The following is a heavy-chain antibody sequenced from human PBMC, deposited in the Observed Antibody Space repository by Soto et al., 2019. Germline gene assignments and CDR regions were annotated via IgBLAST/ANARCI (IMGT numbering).Heavy chain of an antibody. V-gene: IGHV3-30*18. J-gene: IGHJ6*02. D-gene: IGHD5-12*01. Sequence: GGSLRLSCAASGFTFSSYGMHWVRQAPGKGLEWVAVISYDGSNKYYADSVKGRFTISRDNSKNTLYLQMNSLRAEDTAVYYCAKDRSGDPLVAITYGMDVWGQGTTVTVSS. CDR1: GFTFSSYG. CDR2: ISYDGSNK. CDR3: AKDRSGDPLVAITYGMDV.